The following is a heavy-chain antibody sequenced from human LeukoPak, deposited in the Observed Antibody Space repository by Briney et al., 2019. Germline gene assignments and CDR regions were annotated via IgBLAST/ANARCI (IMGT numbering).Heavy chain of an antibody. V-gene: IGHV3-21*01. CDR2: ISSSSSYI. Sequence: GGSLRLSCAASGFTFSSYSMNWVRQAPGKGLEWVSSISSSSSYIYYADSVKGRFTISRDNAKNSLYLQMNSLRAGDTAVYYCARDLFDILTGYLGDYWGQGTLVTVSS. D-gene: IGHD3-9*01. CDR3: ARDLFDILTGYLGDY. CDR1: GFTFSSYS. J-gene: IGHJ4*02.